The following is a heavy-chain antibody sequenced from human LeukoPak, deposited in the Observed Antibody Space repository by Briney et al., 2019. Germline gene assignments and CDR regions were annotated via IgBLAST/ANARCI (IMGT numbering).Heavy chain of an antibody. D-gene: IGHD3-10*01. V-gene: IGHV4-38-2*02. CDR1: GYSISSGYY. CDR2: IFYSGST. CDR3: ARAVYYYGSGSTDY. J-gene: IGHJ4*02. Sequence: PSETLSLTCTVSGYSISSGYYWGWIRQPPGKGLEWIGNIFYSGSTYYNPSLKSRVTISVDTAKNQFSLKLSSVTAADTAVYYCARAVYYYGSGSTDYWGQGTLVTVSS.